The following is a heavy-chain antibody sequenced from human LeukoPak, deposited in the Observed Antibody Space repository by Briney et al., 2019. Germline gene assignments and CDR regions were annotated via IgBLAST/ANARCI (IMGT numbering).Heavy chain of an antibody. Sequence: SETLSLTCTVSGGSISSSSYYWGWIRQPPGKGLEWIGSIYYSGSTYYNPSLKSRVTISVDTSKNQFSLKLSSVTAADTAVYYCARAVRYYDLWSGYYTPPGYYYMDVWGKGTTVTVSS. CDR1: GGSISSSSYY. J-gene: IGHJ6*03. CDR3: ARAVRYYDLWSGYYTPPGYYYMDV. CDR2: IYYSGST. V-gene: IGHV4-39*07. D-gene: IGHD3-3*01.